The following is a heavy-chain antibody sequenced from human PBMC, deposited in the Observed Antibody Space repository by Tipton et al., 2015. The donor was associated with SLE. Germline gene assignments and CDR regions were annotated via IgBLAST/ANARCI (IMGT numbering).Heavy chain of an antibody. CDR2: ISYDGSNK. CDR1: GFDFSNNA. D-gene: IGHD2-2*01. V-gene: IGHV3-30*04. Sequence: SLRLSCSASGFDFSNNAMSWVRQAPGKGLEWVAAISYDGSNKYYVDSVKGRFTISRDNSKNTLYLQMNSLRAEDTAVYYGARALLGYCSSTSYRNYYYMDVWGKGTTVTVSS. J-gene: IGHJ6*03. CDR3: ARALLGYCSSTSYRNYYYMDV.